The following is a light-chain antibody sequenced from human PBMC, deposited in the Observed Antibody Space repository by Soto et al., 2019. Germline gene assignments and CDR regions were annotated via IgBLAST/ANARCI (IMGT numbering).Light chain of an antibody. CDR2: GAS. J-gene: IGKJ2*01. CDR1: QSVSTN. CDR3: QHYNNWPFT. V-gene: IGKV3-15*01. Sequence: IVMTQSPATLSVSPGERATLSCRASQSVSTNLAWYQQKPGQPPSLVVYGASARATGIPARFSGSGSGTEFTLTISSLQSEDCAVYYCQHYNNWPFTFGQGTKLEIK.